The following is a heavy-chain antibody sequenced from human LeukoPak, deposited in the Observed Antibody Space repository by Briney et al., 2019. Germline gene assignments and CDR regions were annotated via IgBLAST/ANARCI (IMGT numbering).Heavy chain of an antibody. V-gene: IGHV3-30*03. D-gene: IGHD3-10*01. Sequence: AGGSLRLSCAASGFTFSNFGIHWVRQAPGKGLEWVAVISYDGSNKYYADSVKGRFTISRDNSKNTVNLQMNSLRAEDTAVYYCARGTYYYGSGSYPYDYWGQGTLVTVSS. CDR1: GFTFSNFG. J-gene: IGHJ4*02. CDR2: ISYDGSNK. CDR3: ARGTYYYGSGSYPYDY.